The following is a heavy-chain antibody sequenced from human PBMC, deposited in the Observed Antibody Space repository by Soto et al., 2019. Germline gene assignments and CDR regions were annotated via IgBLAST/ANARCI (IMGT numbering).Heavy chain of an antibody. CDR1: GFTFSSYG. J-gene: IGHJ4*02. V-gene: IGHV3-33*01. CDR3: ARDRVAAADSFDY. CDR2: ILYDGSNK. D-gene: IGHD6-13*01. Sequence: QVQLVESGGGVVQPGRSLRLSCAASGFTFSSYGMHWVRQAPGKGLEWVAVILYDGSNKYYADSVKGRFTISRDNSKNTLYLQMNSLRAEDTAVYYCARDRVAAADSFDYWGQGTLVTVSS.